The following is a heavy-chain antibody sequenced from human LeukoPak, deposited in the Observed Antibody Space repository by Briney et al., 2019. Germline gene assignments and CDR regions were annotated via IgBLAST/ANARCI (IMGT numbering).Heavy chain of an antibody. Sequence: ASAKVSCKASGYTITGYYMHWVRQAPGQGLEWMGWINANNDGSVYAQKFQGRVTMTRDTSINTAYMELSRLRSDDTAVYYCARKRGVGVDTNAFDMWGQGTMVTVSS. CDR2: INANNDGS. V-gene: IGHV1-2*02. D-gene: IGHD3-3*01. J-gene: IGHJ3*02. CDR3: ARKRGVGVDTNAFDM. CDR1: GYTITGYY.